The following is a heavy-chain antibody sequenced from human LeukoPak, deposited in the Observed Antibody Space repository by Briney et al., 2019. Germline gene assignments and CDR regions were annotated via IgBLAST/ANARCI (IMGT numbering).Heavy chain of an antibody. CDR3: ARGNWNYGSWFFDL. D-gene: IGHD1-7*01. CDR2: IHQSGST. CDR1: GGSISSGDYY. V-gene: IGHV4-30-2*01. Sequence: SETLSLNCSVSGGSISSGDYYWRWIRQPPGKGLEWTVHIHQSGSTSYHPPLRSRVSISLDRSNNQFSLEVNFVTAADTAVYYCARGNWNYGSWFFDLWGRGTLVTVSS. J-gene: IGHJ2*01.